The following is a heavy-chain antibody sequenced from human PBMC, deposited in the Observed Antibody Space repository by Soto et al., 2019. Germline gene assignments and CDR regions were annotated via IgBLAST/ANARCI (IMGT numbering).Heavy chain of an antibody. Sequence: GSLRLSCAASGFTFSSYAMSWVRQAPGKGLEWVSAISGSGGSTYYADSVKGRFTISRDNSKNTLYLQMNSLRAEDTAVYYCAKDRQWLLLRGYFDYWGQGTLVTVSS. V-gene: IGHV3-23*01. CDR3: AKDRQWLLLRGYFDY. CDR1: GFTFSSYA. J-gene: IGHJ4*02. D-gene: IGHD3-22*01. CDR2: ISGSGGST.